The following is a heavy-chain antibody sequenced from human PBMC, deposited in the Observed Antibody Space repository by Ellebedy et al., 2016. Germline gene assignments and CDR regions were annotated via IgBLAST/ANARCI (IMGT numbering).Heavy chain of an antibody. D-gene: IGHD5-24*01. CDR3: ARESLEMALDY. Sequence: GESLKISXAASGFTFSSYGMHWVRQAPGKGLEWVAVISYDGSNKYYADSVKGRFTISRDNSKNTLYLQMNSLRAEDTAVYYCARESLEMALDYWGQGTLVTVSS. J-gene: IGHJ4*02. CDR1: GFTFSSYG. V-gene: IGHV3-30*03. CDR2: ISYDGSNK.